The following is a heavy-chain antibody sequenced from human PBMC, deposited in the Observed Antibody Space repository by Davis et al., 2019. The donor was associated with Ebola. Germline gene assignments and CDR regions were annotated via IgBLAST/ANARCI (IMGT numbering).Heavy chain of an antibody. D-gene: IGHD5-24*01. J-gene: IGHJ3*01. CDR3: ARDKRDGFTS. V-gene: IGHV3-23*01. CDR1: GFTFGDYA. CDR2: TSGSGRTT. Sequence: GESLKISCTASGFTFGDYAMSWFRQAPGKGLEWVSQTSGSGRTTYYADSVKGRFIISRDNPKNTLHLQMNSLRAEDTAIYYCARDKRDGFTSWGQGTMVTVSS.